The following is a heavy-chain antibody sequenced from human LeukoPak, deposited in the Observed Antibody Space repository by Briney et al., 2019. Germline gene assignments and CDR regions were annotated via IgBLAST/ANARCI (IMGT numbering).Heavy chain of an antibody. V-gene: IGHV4-30-2*01. CDR1: GGSISSSDYS. Sequence: KPSETLSLTCTVSGGSISSSDYSWSWIRQPPGKGLEWIGSIYHSGSTYYNPSLKSRVTISVDRSKNQFSLKLSSVTAADTAVYYCARGTYYYDSGGYSDAFDIWGQGTMVTVSS. D-gene: IGHD3-22*01. J-gene: IGHJ3*02. CDR2: IYHSGST. CDR3: ARGTYYYDSGGYSDAFDI.